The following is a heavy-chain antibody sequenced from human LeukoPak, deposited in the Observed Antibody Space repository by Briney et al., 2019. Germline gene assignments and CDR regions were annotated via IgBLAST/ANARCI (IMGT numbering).Heavy chain of an antibody. CDR1: GFTFSSYA. CDR3: AKDSGYGDYYFDY. CDR2: ISGSGGST. Sequence: AGGSLRLSCAASGFTFSSYAMSWVRQAPGKGLEWVSAISGSGGSTYYADSVKGRFTISRDNSKNTLYLQMNSLRAEDTAVYYCAKDSGYGDYYFDYWGQGTLVTVSS. V-gene: IGHV3-23*01. D-gene: IGHD4-17*01. J-gene: IGHJ4*02.